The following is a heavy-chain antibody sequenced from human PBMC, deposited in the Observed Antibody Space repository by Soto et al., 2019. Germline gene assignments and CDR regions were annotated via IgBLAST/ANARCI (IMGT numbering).Heavy chain of an antibody. Sequence: QVQLQESGPGLVKPSETLSLTCTISGGSLSGNSYYWRWIRQPPGKGLEWIGYISHSGSTHNNPSRESRVTISVDTSKNQFSLKLPSVTAADTAVYYCARASGRITIFGIVIAHYYYGMDAWGQGTTVTVSS. CDR1: GGSLSGNSYY. D-gene: IGHD3-3*01. J-gene: IGHJ6*02. V-gene: IGHV4-61*01. CDR2: ISHSGST. CDR3: ARASGRITIFGIVIAHYYYGMDA.